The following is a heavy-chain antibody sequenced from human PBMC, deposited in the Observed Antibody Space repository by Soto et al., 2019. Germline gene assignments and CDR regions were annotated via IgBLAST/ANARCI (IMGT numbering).Heavy chain of an antibody. CDR2: IYYSGST. CDR3: ARVLPPVYHYDTSGYFDS. V-gene: IGHV4-30-4*01. Sequence: PSETLSLTCTVSGGSISSGDYYWSWIRQPPGKGLEWIGYIYYSGSTYYNPSLKSRVTISVDTSKNQFSLKLSSVTAADTAVYYCARVLPPVYHYDTSGYFDSWGQGTLVTVSS. CDR1: GGSISSGDYY. J-gene: IGHJ4*02. D-gene: IGHD3-22*01.